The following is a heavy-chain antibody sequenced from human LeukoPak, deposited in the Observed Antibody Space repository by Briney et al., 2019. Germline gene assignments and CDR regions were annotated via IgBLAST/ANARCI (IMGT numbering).Heavy chain of an antibody. CDR2: ISAYNGNT. CDR1: GYTFTSYG. CDR3: ARRAPSSIAARPLDY. J-gene: IGHJ4*02. D-gene: IGHD6-6*01. Sequence: ASVKVSCKASGYTFTSYGISWVRQAPGQGLEWMGWISAYNGNTNYAQKLQGRVTMTTDTSTSTAYMELRSPRSDDTAVYYCARRAPSSIAARPLDYWGQGTLVTVSS. V-gene: IGHV1-18*01.